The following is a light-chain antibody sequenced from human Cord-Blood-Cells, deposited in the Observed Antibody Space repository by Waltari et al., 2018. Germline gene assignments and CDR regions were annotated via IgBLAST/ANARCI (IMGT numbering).Light chain of an antibody. J-gene: IGKJ4*01. V-gene: IGKV1-5*01. CDR1: QSISSW. Sequence: DIQMTQSPSTLSASVGDRVTITCRASQSISSWLAWYQQKPGKAPKLLIYDASSLESGVPSRFSSSGSATEFTLTISSLQPDDFATYYCQQYNSYLTFGGGTKVEIK. CDR3: QQYNSYLT. CDR2: DAS.